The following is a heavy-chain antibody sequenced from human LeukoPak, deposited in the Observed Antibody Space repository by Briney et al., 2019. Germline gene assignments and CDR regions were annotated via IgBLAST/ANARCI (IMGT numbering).Heavy chain of an antibody. Sequence: SETLSLTCGVSGGSISNTNWWTWVRQPPGKGLEWIGEVNLQGSTNYNPSLKSRVAISVDKSENHISLKLTSVTAADTAVYYCAREAYGSGRRLGLDVWGQGTTVTVSS. CDR1: GGSISNTNW. CDR3: AREAYGSGRRLGLDV. CDR2: VNLQGST. J-gene: IGHJ6*02. D-gene: IGHD3-10*01. V-gene: IGHV4-4*02.